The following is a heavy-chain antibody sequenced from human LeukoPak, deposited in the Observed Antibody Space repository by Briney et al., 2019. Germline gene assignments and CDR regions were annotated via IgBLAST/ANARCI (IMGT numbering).Heavy chain of an antibody. CDR2: ISGSGDTT. CDR1: GFTFTTYA. D-gene: IGHD2-2*01. V-gene: IGHV3-23*01. J-gene: IGHJ4*02. CDR3: AKSQRNDQQVVQRIDY. Sequence: GGSLRLSCAASGFTFTTYAMSWVRQAPGRGLEWVSSISGSGDTTYYTGSVKGRFTISRDNSKNALYLQMSSLRAEDTAVYYCAKSQRNDQQVVQRIDYWGQGTLVTVSS.